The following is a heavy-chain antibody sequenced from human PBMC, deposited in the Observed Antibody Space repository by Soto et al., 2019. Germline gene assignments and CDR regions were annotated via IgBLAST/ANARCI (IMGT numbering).Heavy chain of an antibody. V-gene: IGHV3-72*01. CDR3: AMLGGWSGGSRGMAV. J-gene: IGHJ6*02. CDR2: IRRKANSYTT. CDR1: GLIFSDYH. Sequence: EVQLVESGGGLVQPGGSLRLSCAASGLIFSDYHMDWVRQAPGKGLEWVGRIRRKANSYTTEYAASVKGRFTISRDDSKNSLYLQMNSLKSEYTAVYYCAMLGGWSGGSRGMAVWGQGTTVTVSS. D-gene: IGHD6-19*01.